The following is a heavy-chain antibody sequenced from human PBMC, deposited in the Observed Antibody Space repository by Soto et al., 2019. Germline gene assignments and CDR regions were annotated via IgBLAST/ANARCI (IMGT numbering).Heavy chain of an antibody. J-gene: IGHJ4*02. Sequence: SETLSLTCTVSGGSISSSSYYWGWIRQPPGKGLEWIGSIYYSGSTYYNPSLKSRVTISVDTSKNQFSLKLSSVTAADTAVYYCARLSIAVAGYYFDYWGQGTLVTVSS. D-gene: IGHD6-19*01. CDR3: ARLSIAVAGYYFDY. CDR2: IYYSGST. V-gene: IGHV4-39*01. CDR1: GGSISSSSYY.